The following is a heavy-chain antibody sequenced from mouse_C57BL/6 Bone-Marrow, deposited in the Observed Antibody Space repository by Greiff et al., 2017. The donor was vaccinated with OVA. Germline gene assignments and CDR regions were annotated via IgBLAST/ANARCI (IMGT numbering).Heavy chain of an antibody. CDR3: ARSRWFHHFDY. V-gene: IGHV1-76*01. CDR2: IYPGSGNT. Sequence: VQLQQSGAELVRPGASVKLSCKASGYTFTDYYINWVKQRPGQGLEWIARIYPGSGNTYYNEKFKGKATLTADKSSSTAYMQLSSLTSEDSAVYFCARSRWFHHFDYWGQGTTLTVSS. D-gene: IGHD1-1*02. CDR1: GYTFTDYY. J-gene: IGHJ2*01.